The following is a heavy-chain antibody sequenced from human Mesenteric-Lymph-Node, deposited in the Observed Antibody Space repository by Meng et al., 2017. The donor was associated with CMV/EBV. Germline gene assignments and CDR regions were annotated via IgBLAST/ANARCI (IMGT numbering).Heavy chain of an antibody. CDR3: ARVATRNFDY. CDR2: ISGSGGST. D-gene: IGHD3-3*02. Sequence: GESLKISCAASGFTFSSYAMSWVRQAPGKGLEWVSAISGSGGSTYYADSVKGRFTISRDNSKNTVHLQMNSLRVEDTAIYYCARVATRNFDYWGQGTLVTVSS. J-gene: IGHJ4*02. CDR1: GFTFSSYA. V-gene: IGHV3-23*01.